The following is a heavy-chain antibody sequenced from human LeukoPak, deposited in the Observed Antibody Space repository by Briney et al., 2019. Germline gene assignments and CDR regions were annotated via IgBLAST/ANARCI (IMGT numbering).Heavy chain of an antibody. V-gene: IGHV4-34*01. Sequence: PSETLSLTCAVYGGSFSGYYWSWIRQPPGKGLEWIGEINHSGSTNYNPSLKSQVTISVDTSKNQFSLKLSSVTAADTAVYYCARGDDYAPWFETVVITFGGVIVRDAFDIWGQGTMVTVSS. D-gene: IGHD3-16*02. CDR3: ARGDDYAPWFETVVITFGGVIVRDAFDI. CDR2: INHSGST. CDR1: GGSFSGYY. J-gene: IGHJ3*02.